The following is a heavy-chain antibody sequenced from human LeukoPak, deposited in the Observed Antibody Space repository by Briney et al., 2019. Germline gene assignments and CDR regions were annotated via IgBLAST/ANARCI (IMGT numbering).Heavy chain of an antibody. Sequence: GGSLRLSCAASGFKFDDYGMSWVRQAPGKGLEWVSGISWNGGNAGYADSVKGRFTISRDNAKNSLFLQVNSLRADDTAFYYCAREGIYCVNGVCYLDYWGQGTLVTFSS. CDR1: GFKFDDYG. CDR3: AREGIYCVNGVCYLDY. CDR2: ISWNGGNA. J-gene: IGHJ4*02. D-gene: IGHD2-8*01. V-gene: IGHV3-20*04.